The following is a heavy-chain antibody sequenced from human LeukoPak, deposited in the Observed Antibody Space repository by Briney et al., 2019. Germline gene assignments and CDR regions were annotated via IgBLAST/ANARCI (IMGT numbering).Heavy chain of an antibody. CDR2: ITYSGGTT. CDR3: AKVPYSDYGSGRPPFMDV. J-gene: IGHJ6*02. V-gene: IGHV3-23*01. Sequence: GGSLRLSCAASGFTFSNYAMSWVRQAPGKGLEWVSTITYSGGTTYYADSVKGRLSISRDNSKNTLYLQMDSLRDEDTAVYYCAKVPYSDYGSGRPPFMDVWGHGTTVAISS. D-gene: IGHD3-10*01. CDR1: GFTFSNYA.